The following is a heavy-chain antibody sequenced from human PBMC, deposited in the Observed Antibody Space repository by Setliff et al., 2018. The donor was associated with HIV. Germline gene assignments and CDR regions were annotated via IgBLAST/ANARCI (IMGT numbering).Heavy chain of an antibody. CDR3: TKNLYRSPWSPLDY. V-gene: IGHV3-30*02. J-gene: IGHJ4*02. Sequence: GGSLRLSCAASGFTFSDYWMHWVRQAPGKGLEWVAFIRYDDTYKYYADSVKGRFTISRDNSKNTLYLQMNSLRAEDTAVYYCTKNLYRSPWSPLDYWGQGTLVTSPQ. CDR2: IRYDDTYK. CDR1: GFTFSDYW. D-gene: IGHD6-19*01.